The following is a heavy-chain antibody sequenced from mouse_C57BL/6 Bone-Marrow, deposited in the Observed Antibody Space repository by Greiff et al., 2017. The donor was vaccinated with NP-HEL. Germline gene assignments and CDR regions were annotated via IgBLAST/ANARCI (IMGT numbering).Heavy chain of an antibody. CDR2: IYPRSGNT. Sequence: LVESGAELARPGASVKLSCKASGYTFTSYGISWVKQRTGQGLEWIGEIYPRSGNTYYNEKFKGKATLTADKSSSTAYMELRSLTSEDSAVYFCASRGYYYGSSHFDYWGQGTTLTVSS. V-gene: IGHV1-81*01. CDR3: ASRGYYYGSSHFDY. J-gene: IGHJ2*01. D-gene: IGHD1-1*01. CDR1: GYTFTSYG.